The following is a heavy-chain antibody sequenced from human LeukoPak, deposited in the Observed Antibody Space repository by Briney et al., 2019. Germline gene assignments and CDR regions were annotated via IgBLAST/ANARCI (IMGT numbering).Heavy chain of an antibody. Sequence: GGSLRLSCAASGFTFSNYAMNWVRQAPGKGLEWVSVITGSGGSTYYADSVKGRFTISRDNSKNTLYLQMNSLRAEDTAVYYCASGYSGFCWGQGTLVTVSS. CDR1: GFTFSNYA. D-gene: IGHD5-12*01. J-gene: IGHJ4*02. CDR2: ITGSGGST. CDR3: ASGYSGFC. V-gene: IGHV3-23*01.